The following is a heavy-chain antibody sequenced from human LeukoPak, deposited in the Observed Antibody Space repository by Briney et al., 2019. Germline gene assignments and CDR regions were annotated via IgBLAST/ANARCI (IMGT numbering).Heavy chain of an antibody. CDR2: ISSSSSTI. CDR3: ARQFRIKNKGSSGRYYYYMDV. Sequence: GGSLRLSCAASGFTFSSYSMNWVRQAPGKGLEWVSYISSSSSTIYYADSVKGRFTISRDNAKNSLYLQMNSLRAEDTAVYYCARQFRIKNKGSSGRYYYYMDVWGKGTTVTISS. CDR1: GFTFSSYS. J-gene: IGHJ6*03. V-gene: IGHV3-48*01. D-gene: IGHD3-22*01.